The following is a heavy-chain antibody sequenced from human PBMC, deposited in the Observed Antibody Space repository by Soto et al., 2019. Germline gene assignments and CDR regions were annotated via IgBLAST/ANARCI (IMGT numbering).Heavy chain of an antibody. Sequence: SETLSLTCAVYGGSFSGYYWSWIRQPPGKGLEWIGEINHSGSTNYNPSLKSRVTISVDTSKNQFSLKLSSVTAADTAVYYCAREGYCSSTSCYTHDWSSSLGLDWFDPWGQGTLVTVSS. J-gene: IGHJ5*02. V-gene: IGHV4-34*01. CDR1: GGSFSGYY. D-gene: IGHD2-2*02. CDR3: AREGYCSSTSCYTHDWSSSLGLDWFDP. CDR2: INHSGST.